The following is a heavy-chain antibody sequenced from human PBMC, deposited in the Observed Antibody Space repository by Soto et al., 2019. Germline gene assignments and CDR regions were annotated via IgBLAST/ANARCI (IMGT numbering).Heavy chain of an antibody. CDR1: GGSISNYY. V-gene: IGHV4-59*01. CDR3: ASGGDWCDP. CDR2: MYYNGNT. D-gene: IGHD3-16*01. J-gene: IGHJ5*02. Sequence: LSLTWNVSGGSISNYYWTWVRQSPEKGLEWIGYMYYNGNTNYNPSLKSRVTIAIDTSKNQFSLTLTSVTAADTAVYYCASGGDWCDPWGQGGLVTVSS.